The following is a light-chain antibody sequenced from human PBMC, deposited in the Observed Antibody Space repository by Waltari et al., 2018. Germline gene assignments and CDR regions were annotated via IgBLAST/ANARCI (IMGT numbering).Light chain of an antibody. CDR3: SSYTSSSTLTV. CDR2: DVI. CDR1: SSDVGGYNY. Sequence: QSALTQPASVSGSPGQSTTISCTGTSSDVGGYNYGSWYQQHPGKAPKLMIYDVINRPSGVSNRFSGSKSGNTASLTISGLQAEDEADYYCSSYTSSSTLTVFGGGTQLTVL. J-gene: IGLJ7*01. V-gene: IGLV2-14*03.